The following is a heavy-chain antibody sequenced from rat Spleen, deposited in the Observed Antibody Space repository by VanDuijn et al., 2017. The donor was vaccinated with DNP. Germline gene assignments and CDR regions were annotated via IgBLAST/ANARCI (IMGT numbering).Heavy chain of an antibody. V-gene: IGHV5-22*01. Sequence: EVQLVESGGGLVQPGRSLKLSCAASGFTFSDYYMAWVRQAPTKGLEWVAYISYDGGSTNYGDSVKGRFTISRDIAKSTLYLQMNSLRAEDMATYYCARDNYSSYMPYYYAMDAWGQGTSVTVSS. CDR2: ISYDGGST. CDR3: ARDNYSSYMPYYYAMDA. CDR1: GFTFSDYY. J-gene: IGHJ4*01. D-gene: IGHD1-2*01.